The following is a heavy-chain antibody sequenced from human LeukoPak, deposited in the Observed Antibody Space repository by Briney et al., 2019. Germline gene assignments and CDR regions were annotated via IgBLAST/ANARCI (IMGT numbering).Heavy chain of an antibody. V-gene: IGHV5-51*01. D-gene: IGHD4-17*01. CDR1: GYSFTSYW. CDR3: ARAPMTTVTRDLGPLDY. J-gene: IGHJ4*02. Sequence: GESLKISCKGSGYSFTSYWIGWVRQMLGKGLEWMGIIYPGDSDTRYSPSFQGQVTISADKSISTAYLQWSSLKASDTAMYYCARAPMTTVTRDLGPLDYWGQGTLVTVSS. CDR2: IYPGDSDT.